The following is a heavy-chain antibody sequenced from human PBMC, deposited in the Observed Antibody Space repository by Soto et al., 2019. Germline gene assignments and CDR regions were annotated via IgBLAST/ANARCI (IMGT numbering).Heavy chain of an antibody. V-gene: IGHV3-30*18. J-gene: IGHJ4*02. CDR2: ISYDGSNK. CDR3: AKVRTRGYSYGEAGY. Sequence: GGSLRLSCAASGFTFSSYGMHWVRQAPGKGLEWVAVISYDGSNKYYADSVKGRFTISRDNSKNTLYLQMNSLRAEDTAVYYCAKVRTRGYSYGEAGYWGQGTLVTVSS. D-gene: IGHD5-18*01. CDR1: GFTFSSYG.